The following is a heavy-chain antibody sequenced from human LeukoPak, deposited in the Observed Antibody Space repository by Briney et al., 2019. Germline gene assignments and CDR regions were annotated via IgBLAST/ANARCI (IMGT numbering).Heavy chain of an antibody. CDR1: GYTFTSYY. Sequence: ASVKVSCKASGYTFTSYYMHWVRQAPGQGLEWMGRINPNSGDTNYAQEFQGRVTMTRDTSISTAYMELSRLRSDDTAVYYCARLGIAVAGLTNWGQGTLVTVSS. CDR2: INPNSGDT. V-gene: IGHV1-2*06. D-gene: IGHD6-19*01. CDR3: ARLGIAVAGLTN. J-gene: IGHJ4*02.